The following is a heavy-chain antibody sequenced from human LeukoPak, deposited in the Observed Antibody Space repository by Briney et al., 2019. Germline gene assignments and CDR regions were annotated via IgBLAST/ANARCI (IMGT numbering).Heavy chain of an antibody. J-gene: IGHJ4*02. V-gene: IGHV3-9*01. CDR2: ISWNSGYI. D-gene: IGHD3-22*01. CDR1: GLTLYKYA. Sequence: GGSLRLSCAASGLTLYKYAMHWVRQAPGKGLEWLSIISWNSGYIGYADSVKGRFTISRDNAKKSLDLQMNSLRAEDTAVSYCAKCLGTYSSGYFFDYWGQGTLVTVSS. CDR3: AKCLGTYSSGYFFDY.